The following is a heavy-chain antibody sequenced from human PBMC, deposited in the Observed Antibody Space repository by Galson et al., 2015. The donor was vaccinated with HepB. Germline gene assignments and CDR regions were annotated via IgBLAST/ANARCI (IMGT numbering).Heavy chain of an antibody. CDR2: ITGSGNTK. CDR3: VRAAGWFDP. Sequence: SLRLSCAASGFTFSDFSMTWIRQAPGKGPEWVSDITGSGNTKSYADSVKGRFTISRDNAKKSLYLHMNTLRAEDTAMYYCVRAAGWFDPWGQGTLVIVSS. D-gene: IGHD3-10*01. CDR1: GFTFSDFS. J-gene: IGHJ5*02. V-gene: IGHV3-11*01.